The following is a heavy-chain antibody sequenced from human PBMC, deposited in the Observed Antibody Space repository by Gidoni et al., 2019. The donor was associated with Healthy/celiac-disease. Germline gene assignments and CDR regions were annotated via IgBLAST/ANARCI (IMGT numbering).Heavy chain of an antibody. CDR3: ARVLWFGELLGAFDI. D-gene: IGHD3-10*01. J-gene: IGHJ3*02. CDR1: GASISSYY. Sequence: QVQLQESGPGLVKRSETLSLTCIVSGASISSYYWSWIRQPPGKGLEWIGYTYYSGITNYTPSLKSRVTISVDTSKDQFSLKLSSVTAADTAVYYCARVLWFGELLGAFDIWGQGTMVTVSS. CDR2: TYYSGIT. V-gene: IGHV4-59*01.